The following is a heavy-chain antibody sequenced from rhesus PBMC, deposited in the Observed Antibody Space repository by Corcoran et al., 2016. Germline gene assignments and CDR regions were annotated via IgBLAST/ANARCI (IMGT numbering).Heavy chain of an antibody. CDR3: ASVVTAAGPDY. D-gene: IGHD6-25*01. V-gene: IGHV4-93*01. Sequence: QVQLQESGPAGVKPSETLSLTRAVAGGSISSSNRWSWIRQSPGKGLEWIGCIYGSGGSTEYNPSLQSRVTISQDTSKNQFSLKLSSVTAADTAVYYCASVVTAAGPDYWGQGVLVTVSS. J-gene: IGHJ4*01. CDR2: IYGSGGST. CDR1: GGSISSSNR.